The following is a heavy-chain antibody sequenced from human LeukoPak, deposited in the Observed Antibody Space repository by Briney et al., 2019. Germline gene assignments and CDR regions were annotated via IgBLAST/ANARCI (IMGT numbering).Heavy chain of an antibody. Sequence: PSETLSLTCTVSGGSISSYYWSWIRQPPGKGLEWIANIYHTGSTNYNPSLSCRVTISIDTAKNQFSLKLTSVTAADTAVYYCARRGRNSSGWQDYLWGQGTLVTVSS. V-gene: IGHV4-59*01. J-gene: IGHJ4*02. CDR3: ARRGRNSSGWQDYL. CDR2: IYHTGST. D-gene: IGHD6-25*01. CDR1: GGSISSYY.